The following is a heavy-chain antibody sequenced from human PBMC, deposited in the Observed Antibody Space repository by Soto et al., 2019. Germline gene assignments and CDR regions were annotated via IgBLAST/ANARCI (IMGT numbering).Heavy chain of an antibody. CDR2: IRKDGSEK. CDR3: VGGTGWLMDT. D-gene: IGHD6-19*01. Sequence: GGSLRLSCAASGFSFSNYWMNWVRLAPGKGPEWVANIRKDGSEKIYVDSVESRFTISRDNVKNSLFLQMNNLRADDTAMYYCVGGTGWLMDTWGQGTPVTVSS. CDR1: GFSFSNYW. V-gene: IGHV3-7*03. J-gene: IGHJ5*02.